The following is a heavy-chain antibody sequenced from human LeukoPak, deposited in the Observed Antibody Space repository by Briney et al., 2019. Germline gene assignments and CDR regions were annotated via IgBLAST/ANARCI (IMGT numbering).Heavy chain of an antibody. Sequence: GASVKVSCKASGGTFSSYAISWVRQAPGQGLEWMGGIIPIFGTANYAQKFQGRVTITTDESTSTAYMELSSLRSEDTAVYYCAREGGYDFWSGIPLDYWGQGTLVTVSS. J-gene: IGHJ4*02. D-gene: IGHD3-3*01. CDR2: IIPIFGTA. CDR1: GGTFSSYA. CDR3: AREGGYDFWSGIPLDY. V-gene: IGHV1-69*05.